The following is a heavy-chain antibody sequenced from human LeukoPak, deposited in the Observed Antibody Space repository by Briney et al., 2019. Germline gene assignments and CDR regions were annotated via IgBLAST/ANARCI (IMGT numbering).Heavy chain of an antibody. CDR2: ISSSSSYI. J-gene: IGHJ6*03. Sequence: GGSLRLSCAASGFTFSSYSMNWVRQAPGKGLEWVSSISSSSSYIYYADSVKGRFTISRDNAKNSLYLQMNSLRAEDTAAYYCARDDTQSPYYYYYMDVWGKGTTVTVSS. CDR3: ARDDTQSPYYYYYMDV. V-gene: IGHV3-21*01. CDR1: GFTFSSYS.